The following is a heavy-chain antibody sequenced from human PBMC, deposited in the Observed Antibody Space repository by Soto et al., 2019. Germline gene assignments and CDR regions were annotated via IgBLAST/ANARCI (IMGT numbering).Heavy chain of an antibody. CDR1: GFSLSTTAVG. CDR2: IYGDDDK. Sequence: QITFKESGPTLVTPTQTLTLTCTISGFSLSTTAVGVGWIRQPPGTALELLAFIYGDDDKRYSPSLKGRLTGSEDTSKNPVVPTMADRDAVHTATSSWAHRDTSWETMGELDYWAQGTLGSVAS. J-gene: IGHJ4*02. CDR3: AHRDTSWETMGELDY. V-gene: IGHV2-5*02. D-gene: IGHD1-26*01.